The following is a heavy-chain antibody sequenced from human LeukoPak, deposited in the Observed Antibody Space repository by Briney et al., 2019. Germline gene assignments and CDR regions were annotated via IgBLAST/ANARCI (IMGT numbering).Heavy chain of an antibody. CDR3: AREANWNYGY. D-gene: IGHD1-7*01. Sequence: SETLSLTCAVSGYSISSSNWWGWIRQPPGKGLEWIGYIHTGGSTNYNPSLKSRVTISEDTSKNQFSLKLNSVTAADTAAYYCAREANWNYGYWGQGTLVTVSS. V-gene: IGHV4-28*03. J-gene: IGHJ4*02. CDR2: IHTGGST. CDR1: GYSISSSNW.